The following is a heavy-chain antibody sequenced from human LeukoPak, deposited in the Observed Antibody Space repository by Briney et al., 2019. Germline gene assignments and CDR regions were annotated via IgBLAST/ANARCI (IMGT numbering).Heavy chain of an antibody. CDR2: ISWNSGSI. D-gene: IGHD4-17*01. J-gene: IGHJ4*02. CDR1: GFTFDDYA. V-gene: IGHV3-9*01. Sequence: GRSLRLSCAAYGFTFDDYAMHWVRQAPGKGLEWVSGISWNSGSIGYADSVKGRFTISRDNAKNSLYLQMNSLRAEDTALYYCAKDVYGDYNVVTLGYWGQGTLVTVSS. CDR3: AKDVYGDYNVVTLGY.